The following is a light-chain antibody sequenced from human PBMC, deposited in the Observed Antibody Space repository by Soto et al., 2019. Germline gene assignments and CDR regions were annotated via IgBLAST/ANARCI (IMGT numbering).Light chain of an antibody. Sequence: DIQLTQSPSTLSSSPGARATITCRASQSIGRWLAWYQQKPGKAPKLLIFDASSLESGVPSRFSGSGAGTDFTLTISSLQPDDFATYYCQQYNSYSRTFGQGTKVDIK. CDR2: DAS. J-gene: IGKJ1*01. V-gene: IGKV1-5*01. CDR1: QSIGRW. CDR3: QQYNSYSRT.